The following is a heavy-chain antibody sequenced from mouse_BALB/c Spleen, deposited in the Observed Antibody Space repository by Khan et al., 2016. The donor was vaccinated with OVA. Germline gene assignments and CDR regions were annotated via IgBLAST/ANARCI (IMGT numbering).Heavy chain of an antibody. CDR2: IWGGGSK. V-gene: IGHV2-6-5*01. Sequence: QVQLKQSGPGLVAPSQSLSITCTVSGFSLADYAVSWIRQPPGKGLEWLGVIWGGGSKSYNSALKSRLIISTDNSKSHVFLKMNSLQTDDTAMYYCAKDPPYYDMDYWGQGTSVTVSS. CDR1: GFSLADYA. CDR3: AKDPPYYDMDY. J-gene: IGHJ4*01.